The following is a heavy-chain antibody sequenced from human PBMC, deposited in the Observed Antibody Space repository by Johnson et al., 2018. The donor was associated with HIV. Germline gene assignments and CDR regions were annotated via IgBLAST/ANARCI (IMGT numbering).Heavy chain of an antibody. V-gene: IGHV3-30-3*01. CDR1: GFTFSSYA. CDR3: AREGEQWLDPPLAFDI. J-gene: IGHJ3*02. Sequence: QVQLVESGGGVVQPGRSLRLSCAASGFTFSSYAIHWVRQAPGKGLEWVAVISYDGSNKYYADSVKGRFTISRDNSKNTLYLQMNSLRAEDTAVYYWAREGEQWLDPPLAFDIWGQGTMVTVSS. D-gene: IGHD6-19*01. CDR2: ISYDGSNK.